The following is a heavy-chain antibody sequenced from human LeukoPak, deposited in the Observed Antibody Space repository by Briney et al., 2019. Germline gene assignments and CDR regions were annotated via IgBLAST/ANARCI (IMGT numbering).Heavy chain of an antibody. J-gene: IGHJ4*02. V-gene: IGHV1-69*01. CDR1: GGTFSSYA. CDR2: IIPIFGTA. D-gene: IGHD3-22*01. CDR3: ARGTDWDYDSSCVGPDCPFDY. Sequence: GASVKVSCKASGGTFSSYAISWVRQAPGQGLEWMGGIIPIFGTANYAQKFQGRVTITADESTSTAYMELSSLRSEDTAVYYCARGTDWDYDSSCVGPDCPFDYWGQGTLVTVSS.